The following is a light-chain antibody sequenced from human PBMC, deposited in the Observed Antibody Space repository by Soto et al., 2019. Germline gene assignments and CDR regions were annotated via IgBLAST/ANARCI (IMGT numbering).Light chain of an antibody. J-gene: IGKJ1*01. V-gene: IGKV3-20*01. CDR2: GAS. CDR3: QQYGSSYPWT. Sequence: EIVLTQSPCTLSLSPGERATLSCRASQSVSNNYLAWYQQKPGQAPRLLIYGASSRATGIPDRFSGSGSGTDFTLTIRRLEPEDFAVYYCQQYGSSYPWTFGQGTKVDIK. CDR1: QSVSNNY.